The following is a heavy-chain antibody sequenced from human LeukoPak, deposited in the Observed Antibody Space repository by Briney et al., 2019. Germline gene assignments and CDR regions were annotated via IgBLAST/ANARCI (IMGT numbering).Heavy chain of an antibody. CDR1: GYTFTGYC. D-gene: IGHD4-17*01. Sequence: ASVKVSCKASGYTFTGYCMHWVRQAPGQGLEWMGWINPNSGGTNYAQKFQGRVTMTRDTSISTAYMELSRLRSDDTAVYYCARDGYGRNWFDPWGQGTLVTVSS. CDR3: ARDGYGRNWFDP. V-gene: IGHV1-2*02. J-gene: IGHJ5*02. CDR2: INPNSGGT.